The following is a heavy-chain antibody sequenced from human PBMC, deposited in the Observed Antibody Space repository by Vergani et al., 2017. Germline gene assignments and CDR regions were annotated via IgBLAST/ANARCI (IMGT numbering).Heavy chain of an antibody. CDR2: ISHSWTP. CDR1: GGSISSSSYY. V-gene: IGHV4-39*07. Sequence: QLQLQESGPGLVKPSETLSLTCTVSGGSISSSSYYWGWIRQPPGKGLEWIGSISHSWTPYYSPSLKSRVAISVDTSKSQIYLKLSSVTAADTAVYYCVRHLCATTTCYDEGFEDWGQGTLVTVSS. CDR3: VRHLCATTTCYDEGFED. D-gene: IGHD3-16*01. J-gene: IGHJ4*02.